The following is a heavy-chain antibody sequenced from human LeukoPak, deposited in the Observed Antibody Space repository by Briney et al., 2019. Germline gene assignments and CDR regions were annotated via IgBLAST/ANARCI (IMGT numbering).Heavy chain of an antibody. Sequence: SETLSLTCTVSGGSVSRYYWNWIRQAPGKGLEWIGYIYYSGSTGYSPSLKSRVTISIDTSKNQFSLRLSSVTAADTAVYYCARGSNSSPYYYGMDVWGRGTTVTVSS. CDR1: GGSVSRYY. CDR2: IYYSGST. CDR3: ARGSNSSPYYYGMDV. V-gene: IGHV4-59*02. J-gene: IGHJ6*02. D-gene: IGHD6-13*01.